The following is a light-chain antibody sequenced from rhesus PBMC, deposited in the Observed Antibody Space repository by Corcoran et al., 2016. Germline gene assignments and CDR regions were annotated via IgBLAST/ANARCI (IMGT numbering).Light chain of an antibody. J-gene: IGKJ2*01. CDR3: QHYYDKPYS. CDR1: QNIYSI. Sequence: DIQMTQSPSALSASVGDRVTIFCRASQNIYSILARYQQKPGKAPNLLIYAASSLQTGIPSRFSGRGTGTNLTLTLSSLQPEDSSTYDCQHYYDKPYSFGQGTKVEIK. V-gene: IGKV1S8*01. CDR2: AAS.